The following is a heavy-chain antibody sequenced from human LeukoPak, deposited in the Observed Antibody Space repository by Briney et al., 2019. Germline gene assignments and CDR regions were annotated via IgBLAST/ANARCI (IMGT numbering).Heavy chain of an antibody. J-gene: IGHJ3*02. D-gene: IGHD2-2*01. Sequence: SETLSLTCDVSGASISGYWWSWIRQPAGKGLEWIGRMYTDGDTNYNPSLKSRVTISVDTSKNHFSLNLNSVTAADTAVYYCARTQCSSTSCYLRRGNAFDIWGQGSLVTVST. CDR2: MYTDGDT. CDR1: GASISGYW. CDR3: ARTQCSSTSCYLRRGNAFDI. V-gene: IGHV4-4*07.